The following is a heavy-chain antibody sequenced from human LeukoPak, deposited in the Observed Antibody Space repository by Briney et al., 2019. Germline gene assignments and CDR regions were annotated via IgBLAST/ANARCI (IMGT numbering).Heavy chain of an antibody. CDR1: GFTFSDYY. V-gene: IGHV3-11*06. Sequence: GGSLRLSCAASGFTFSDYYMSWIRQAPGKGLEGGSYISSSSSYTNYADSVKGRFTISRDNAKNSLYLQMNSLRAEDTAVYYCARDLRNSLTGEFDYWGQGTLVTVSS. J-gene: IGHJ4*02. CDR2: ISSSSSYT. D-gene: IGHD3-9*01. CDR3: ARDLRNSLTGEFDY.